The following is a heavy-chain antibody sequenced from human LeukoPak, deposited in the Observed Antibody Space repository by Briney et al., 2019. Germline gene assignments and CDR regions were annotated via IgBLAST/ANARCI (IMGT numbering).Heavy chain of an antibody. CDR2: IYTSGTT. CDR1: GGSISGYY. D-gene: IGHD1-26*01. Sequence: SETLSLTCTVSGGSISGYYWSWIRQPAGKGLEWIGRIYTSGTTHDNPSLKSRVTMSEDTSKNQVSLKVSSVTAADTAVYYCARQDSKVGAYTGPYYFDYWGQGTLVTVSS. V-gene: IGHV4-4*07. CDR3: ARQDSKVGAYTGPYYFDY. J-gene: IGHJ4*02.